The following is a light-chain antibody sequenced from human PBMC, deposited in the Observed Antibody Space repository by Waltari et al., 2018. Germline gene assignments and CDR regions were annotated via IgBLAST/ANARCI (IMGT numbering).Light chain of an antibody. CDR2: GQD. V-gene: IGLV3-19*01. CDR3: HSRDTFSTRV. J-gene: IGLJ2*01. CDR1: SLRRFY. Sequence: SSELTQDPAVSVALGQTVTITCPGDSLRRFYASWYQQRPGQAPILIFYGQDNRPSGIPDRFSGSTSGDTASLTITGAQAEDEADYYCHSRDTFSTRVFGGGTRLTV.